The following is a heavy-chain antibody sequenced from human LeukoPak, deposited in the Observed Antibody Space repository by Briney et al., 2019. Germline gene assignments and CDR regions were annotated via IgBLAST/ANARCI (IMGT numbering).Heavy chain of an antibody. V-gene: IGHV4-39*01. CDR3: ARSRIGWFDY. CDR1: GGSISSSTYY. D-gene: IGHD2-2*03. J-gene: IGHJ4*02. CDR2: INYSGST. Sequence: SETLSLTCTVSGGSISSSTYYWGWIRQPPGKGLEWIGSINYSGSTFYNPSLKSRVTISVDTSKNQFSLILSSVTAADTAVYYCARSRIGWFDYWGQGTLVTVSS.